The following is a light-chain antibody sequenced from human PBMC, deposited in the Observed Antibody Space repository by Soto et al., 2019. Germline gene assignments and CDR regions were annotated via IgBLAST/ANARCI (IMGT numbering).Light chain of an antibody. J-gene: IGLJ1*01. CDR1: SSDGGRYEY. CDR2: DVS. Sequence: QSPLPNPRSVSGSPGQSVTISCTGSSSDGGRYEYLSWYQQHPGNIPKLIIYDVSERPAGVPERFSASESGNTASMTVSELQDEDEAECSCCSFAGSYTYVFGGGTKVTGL. V-gene: IGLV2-11*01. CDR3: CSFAGSYTYV.